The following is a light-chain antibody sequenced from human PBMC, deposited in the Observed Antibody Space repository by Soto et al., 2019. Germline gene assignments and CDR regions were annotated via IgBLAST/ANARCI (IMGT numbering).Light chain of an antibody. Sequence: QSVLTQPASVSGSPGQSITISYTGTSSDVGGYTYVSWYQQHPGKAPKLMIYEVSNRPSGVSNRFSGSKSGNTASLTISGLQAEDEADYYCNSYTSSSTYVVFGGGTKVTVL. J-gene: IGLJ2*01. CDR3: NSYTSSSTYVV. CDR2: EVS. V-gene: IGLV2-14*01. CDR1: SSDVGGYTY.